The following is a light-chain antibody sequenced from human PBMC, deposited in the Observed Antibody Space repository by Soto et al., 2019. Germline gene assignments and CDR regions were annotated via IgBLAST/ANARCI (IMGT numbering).Light chain of an antibody. CDR1: QSILYSSNSKNY. V-gene: IGKV4-1*01. J-gene: IGKJ1*01. Sequence: DIVMTQSPDSLAVSLGERATINCKSSQSILYSSNSKNYLAWYQQKPGQPPNLLIYSTSTRESGVPDRFSGSWSVTDFTLTISSLHAEDVAVYYCQQYYSTPWTFGEGTKVEIK. CDR2: STS. CDR3: QQYYSTPWT.